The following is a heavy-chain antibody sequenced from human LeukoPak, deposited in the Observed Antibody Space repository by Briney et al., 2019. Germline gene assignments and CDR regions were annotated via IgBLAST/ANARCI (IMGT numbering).Heavy chain of an antibody. Sequence: PGGSLRLSCAASGFTVSNNYMSWVRQAPGKGLEWVSVIYSGGSTYYADFVKGRFTISKDNSKNTLYHQMNSLRAEDTAVYYCVRDLGDSPDYWGQGTLVTVSS. D-gene: IGHD3-22*01. J-gene: IGHJ4*02. CDR1: GFTVSNNY. V-gene: IGHV3-66*02. CDR3: VRDLGDSPDY. CDR2: IYSGGST.